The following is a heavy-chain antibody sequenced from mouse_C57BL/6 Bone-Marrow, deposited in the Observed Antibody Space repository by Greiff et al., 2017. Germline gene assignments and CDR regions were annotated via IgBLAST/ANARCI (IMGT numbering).Heavy chain of an antibody. CDR1: GFSLSTFGMG. V-gene: IGHV8-8*01. Sequence: QVTLKESGPGILQPSQTLSLTCSFSGFSLSTFGMGVGWIRQPSGKGLEWLAHIWWDDDKYYNPALKSRLTISKDTSKNQVFLKIANVDTADTATYYCARPNYYGSSSWFAYWGQGTLVTVSA. CDR3: ARPNYYGSSSWFAY. CDR2: IWWDDDK. J-gene: IGHJ3*01. D-gene: IGHD1-1*01.